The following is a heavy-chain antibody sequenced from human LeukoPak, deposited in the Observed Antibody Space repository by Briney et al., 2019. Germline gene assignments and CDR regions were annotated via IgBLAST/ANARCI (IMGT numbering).Heavy chain of an antibody. V-gene: IGHV3-43D*03. D-gene: IGHD2-21*01. CDR2: ISWDGGSS. Sequence: PGGSLRLSCAASGFTFDDYAMHWVRQAPGKGLEWVSLISWDGGSSYYADSVKGRFTISRDNSKNSLYLQMNSLRAEDTALYYCARETYCGGDCQNAYFDYWGQGTLVTVSS. CDR3: ARETYCGGDCQNAYFDY. J-gene: IGHJ4*02. CDR1: GFTFDDYA.